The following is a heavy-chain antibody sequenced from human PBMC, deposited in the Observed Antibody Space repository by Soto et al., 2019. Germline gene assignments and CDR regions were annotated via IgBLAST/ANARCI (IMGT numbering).Heavy chain of an antibody. D-gene: IGHD6-19*01. Sequence: QVQLQESGPGLVKPSETLSLTCTVSGGSMSSNYWSWIRQSAGKGLEWIGRIYTSGTTNYNPSIKSRVTMSVDKSKNRFSLKLTSVTAADTAVYYCARDQRLDSYSSPLYLYFDSWGQGSLVTVSS. CDR2: IYTSGTT. CDR3: ARDQRLDSYSSPLYLYFDS. J-gene: IGHJ4*02. V-gene: IGHV4-4*07. CDR1: GGSMSSNY.